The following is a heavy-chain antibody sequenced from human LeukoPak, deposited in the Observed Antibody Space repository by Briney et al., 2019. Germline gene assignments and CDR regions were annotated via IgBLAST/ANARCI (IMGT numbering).Heavy chain of an antibody. CDR1: GFTFDDYA. J-gene: IGHJ6*02. CDR2: ISWNSGSI. V-gene: IGHV3-9*01. Sequence: GRSLRLSCAASGFTFDDYAMHWVRQAPGKGLEWVSGISWNSGSIGYADSVKGRFTISRDNAKNSLYLQMNSLRAEDTALYYCAKISSSFNYGMDVWGQGTTVTVSS. D-gene: IGHD6-13*01. CDR3: AKISSSFNYGMDV.